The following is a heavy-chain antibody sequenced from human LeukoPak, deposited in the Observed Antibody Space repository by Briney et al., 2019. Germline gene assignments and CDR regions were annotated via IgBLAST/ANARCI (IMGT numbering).Heavy chain of an antibody. J-gene: IGHJ4*02. D-gene: IGHD4-17*01. Sequence: SETLSLTCTVSGGSISSYYWSWIRQPPGKGLEWIGYIYYSGSTNYNPSLKSRVTISVDTSKNQFSLKLSSVTAADTAVYYCARVSGEYGDPEYFGYWGQGTLVTVSS. CDR3: ARVSGEYGDPEYFGY. CDR1: GGSISSYY. V-gene: IGHV4-59*01. CDR2: IYYSGST.